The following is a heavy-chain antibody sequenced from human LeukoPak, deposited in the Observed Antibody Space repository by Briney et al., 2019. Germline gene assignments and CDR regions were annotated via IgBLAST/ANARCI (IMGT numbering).Heavy chain of an antibody. CDR1: GFTFSTYS. CDR3: ARDLWDGYNAYYYYMDV. J-gene: IGHJ6*03. CDR2: ISSTSSYI. Sequence: KAGGSLRLSCTASGFTFSTYSMNWVRQAPGKGLEWVSSISSTSSYIYYADSVKGRFTISRDNAKNSLYLQMNSLRAEDTAVYYCARDLWDGYNAYYYYMDVWGRGTTVTVSS. D-gene: IGHD5-24*01. V-gene: IGHV3-21*01.